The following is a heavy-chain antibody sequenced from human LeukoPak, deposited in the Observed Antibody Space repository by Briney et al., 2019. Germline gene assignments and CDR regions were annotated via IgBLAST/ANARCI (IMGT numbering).Heavy chain of an antibody. CDR2: INPNSGGT. V-gene: IGHV1-2*02. CDR1: GYTFTGYY. CDR3: ARDYCSGGSCYYYYYMDV. D-gene: IGHD2-15*01. Sequence: GASVKVSCRASGYTFTGYYMHWVRQAPGKGLEWMGWINPNSGGTNYAQKFQGRVTMTRDTSISTAYMELSRLRSDDTAVYYCARDYCSGGSCYYYYYMDVWGKGTTVTVSS. J-gene: IGHJ6*03.